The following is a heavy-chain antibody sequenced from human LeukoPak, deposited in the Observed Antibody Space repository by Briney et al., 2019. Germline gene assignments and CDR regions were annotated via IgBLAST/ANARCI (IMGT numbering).Heavy chain of an antibody. Sequence: GGSLRLSCAASGFTFSSYAMSWVRQAPGKGLEWVSAISGSGGSTYYADSVKGRFTISRDNSKNTLYLQMNSLRAEDTAVYYCAKFFVWGGSWDYYYYMDVWGKGTTVTVSS. D-gene: IGHD2-15*01. CDR3: AKFFVWGGSWDYYYYMDV. V-gene: IGHV3-23*01. CDR2: ISGSGGST. J-gene: IGHJ6*03. CDR1: GFTFSSYA.